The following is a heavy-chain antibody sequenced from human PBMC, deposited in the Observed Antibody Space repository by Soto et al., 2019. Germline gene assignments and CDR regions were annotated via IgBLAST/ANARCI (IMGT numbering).Heavy chain of an antibody. D-gene: IGHD2-15*01. CDR3: ARGGLGYSSGGSCYSRDFAFDI. V-gene: IGHV4-34*01. CDR1: GGSCSGYY. CDR2: INHSGST. J-gene: IGHJ3*02. Sequence: SETLSLTYAVYGGSCSGYYWSRIREPPGKWLEWIGEINHSGSTIYNPSLKSRVTISVDTSKNQFSLKLSSVTAADTAVYYCARGGLGYSSGGSCYSRDFAFDIWGQGTMVT.